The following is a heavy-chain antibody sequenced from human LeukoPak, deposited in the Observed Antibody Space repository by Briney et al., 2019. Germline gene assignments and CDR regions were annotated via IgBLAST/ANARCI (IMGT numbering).Heavy chain of an antibody. CDR3: AGGLGAAATSY. V-gene: IGHV4-34*01. D-gene: IGHD6-13*01. J-gene: IGHJ4*02. Sequence: SETLPLTCAVYGGSFSGYYWSWIRQPPGKGLEWIGEINHSGSTNYNPSLKSRVAISVDTSKNQFSLKLSSVTAADTAVYYCAGGLGAAATSYWGQGTLVTVSS. CDR1: GGSFSGYY. CDR2: INHSGST.